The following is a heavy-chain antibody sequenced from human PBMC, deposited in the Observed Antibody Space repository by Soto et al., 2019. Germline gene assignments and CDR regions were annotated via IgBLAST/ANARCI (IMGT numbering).Heavy chain of an antibody. CDR1: GGSFSGYY. CDR2: INHSGST. CDR3: ASSGSYRPFDY. Sequence: PSETLSLTCAVYGGSFSGYYWSWIRQPPGKGLEWIGEINHSGSTNYNPSLKSRVTISVDTSKNQFSLKLRSVTAADTAVYYCASSGSYRPFDYWGQGTLVTVSS. D-gene: IGHD3-10*01. J-gene: IGHJ4*02. V-gene: IGHV4-34*01.